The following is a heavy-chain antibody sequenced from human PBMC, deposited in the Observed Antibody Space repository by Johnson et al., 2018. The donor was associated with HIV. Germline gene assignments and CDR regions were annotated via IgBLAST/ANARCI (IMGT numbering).Heavy chain of an antibody. V-gene: IGHV3-NL1*01. CDR2: VYSGGTT. D-gene: IGHD3-3*01. CDR3: TRRSPDDAFDI. J-gene: IGHJ3*02. Sequence: QVQLVESGGGVVQPGRSLRLSCAASGFTFGSYGIHWVHQAPGKGLEWVAVVYSGGTTHYADSVKGRSTISRDNSKNTLYLQMNSLRAEDTAVYYCTRRSPDDAFDIWGQGTMVTVSS. CDR1: GFTFGSYG.